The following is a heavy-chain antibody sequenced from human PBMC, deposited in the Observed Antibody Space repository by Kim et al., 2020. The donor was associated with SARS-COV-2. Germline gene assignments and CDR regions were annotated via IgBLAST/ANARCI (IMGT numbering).Heavy chain of an antibody. D-gene: IGHD2-15*01. CDR3: AKGYCNS. CDR2: ISGSGGST. J-gene: IGHJ5*02. Sequence: GGSLRLSCAASGFTFTGYVMSWVRQAPGKGLEWVSTISGSGGSTYYADSVKSRFTISRDDSKSTLFLQMNSLRAEDTAIYYCAKGYCNSWGQGTLVTVAS. CDR1: GFTFTGYV. V-gene: IGHV3-23*01.